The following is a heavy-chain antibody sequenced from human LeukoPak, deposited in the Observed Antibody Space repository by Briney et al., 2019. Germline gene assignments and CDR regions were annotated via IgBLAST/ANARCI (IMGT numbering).Heavy chain of an antibody. Sequence: SQTLSLTCTVSGGSISSGGYYWSWIRQPPGKGLEWIGEINHSGSTNYNPSLKSRVTISVDTSKNQFSLKLSSVTAADTAVYYCASSYGDYGYDYWGQGTLVTVSS. D-gene: IGHD4-17*01. CDR3: ASSYGDYGYDY. CDR1: GGSISSGGYY. V-gene: IGHV4-30-2*01. CDR2: INHSGST. J-gene: IGHJ4*02.